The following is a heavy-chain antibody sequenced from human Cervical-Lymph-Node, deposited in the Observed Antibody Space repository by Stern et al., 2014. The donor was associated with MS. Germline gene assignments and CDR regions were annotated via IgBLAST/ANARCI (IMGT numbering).Heavy chain of an antibody. CDR1: GGSITNRDY. V-gene: IGHV4-39*02. CDR2: VYYSGIT. J-gene: IGHJ2*01. Sequence: QLVESGPGLVKPSETLSLTCTVSGGSITNRDYWGWIRQSPGKGLEWIGSVYYSGITYYRPSLKSRATISLDTYRNQFLLRLTSVTATDTAVYFCARGVTAVTNYVPNWCFDLWGRGTLVTVSS. D-gene: IGHD4-11*01. CDR3: ARGVTAVTNYVPNWCFDL.